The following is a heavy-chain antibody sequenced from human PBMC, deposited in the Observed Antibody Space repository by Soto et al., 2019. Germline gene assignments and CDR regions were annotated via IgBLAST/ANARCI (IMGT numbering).Heavy chain of an antibody. V-gene: IGHV1-18*04. CDR2: ISAYNGNT. D-gene: IGHD3-9*01. Sequence: ASVKVSCKASGYTFTSYGISWVRQAPGQGLEWMGWISAYNGNTNYAQKPQGRVTMTTDTSTSTAYMELRSLRSDDTAVYYCAREKLVRVLTGYFGYWGQGTLVTVSS. CDR3: AREKLVRVLTGYFGY. CDR1: GYTFTSYG. J-gene: IGHJ4*02.